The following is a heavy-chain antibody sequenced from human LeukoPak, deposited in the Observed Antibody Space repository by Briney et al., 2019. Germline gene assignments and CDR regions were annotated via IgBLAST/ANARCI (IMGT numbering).Heavy chain of an antibody. Sequence: GGSLRLSCAASGFTFSSYAMAWVRQAPGKGLEWLSYISSSSKINYADSVKGRFTISRDNAKNSLYLQMNSLRDEDTAVYYCARSANPGVHDFDPWGQGTLVAVSS. V-gene: IGHV3-48*02. D-gene: IGHD6-6*01. CDR3: ARSANPGVHDFDP. CDR2: ISSSSKI. CDR1: GFTFSSYA. J-gene: IGHJ5*02.